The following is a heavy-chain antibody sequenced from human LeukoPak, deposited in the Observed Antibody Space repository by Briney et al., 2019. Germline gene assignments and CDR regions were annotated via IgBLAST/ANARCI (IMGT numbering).Heavy chain of an antibody. Sequence: SETLSLTCTVSGGSISNYYWTWIRQPPGKGLEWSGYIYYSGSTNYNPSLRGRATLSVDTSKKQFSLNLSSVTAADTALYYCARVATMVRGSNGMDVWGKGTTVTVSS. CDR1: GGSISNYY. CDR3: ARVATMVRGSNGMDV. D-gene: IGHD3-10*01. CDR2: IYYSGST. V-gene: IGHV4-59*01. J-gene: IGHJ6*04.